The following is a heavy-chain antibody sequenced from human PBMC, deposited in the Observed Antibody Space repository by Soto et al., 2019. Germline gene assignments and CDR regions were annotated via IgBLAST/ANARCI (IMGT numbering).Heavy chain of an antibody. J-gene: IGHJ5*01. D-gene: IGHD1-1*01. CDR2: INAGNGNT. Sequence: GASVKLSCKASGYTFTSYAMHWVRQAPGQRLEWMGWINAGNGNTKYSQKFQGRVTITRDTSASTAYMELSSLRSEDTAVYYCARPWLTIGWTRGPDTVFDSCGQGTLVTVS. CDR1: GYTFTSYA. V-gene: IGHV1-3*01. CDR3: ARPWLTIGWTRGPDTVFDS.